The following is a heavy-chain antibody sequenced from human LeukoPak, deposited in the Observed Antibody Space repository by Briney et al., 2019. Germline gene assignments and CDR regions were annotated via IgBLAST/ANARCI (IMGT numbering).Heavy chain of an antibody. CDR1: GFTFTSYD. V-gene: IGHV1-8*01. Sequence: GASVKVSCKASGFTFTSYDINWVRQASGQGLEWMGWMNPNNGNTGYAQKLQGRVTMTTDTSTSTAYMELRSLRSDDTAVYYCARRLRQDYWGQGTLVTVSS. CDR2: MNPNNGNT. D-gene: IGHD5-12*01. CDR3: ARRLRQDY. J-gene: IGHJ4*02.